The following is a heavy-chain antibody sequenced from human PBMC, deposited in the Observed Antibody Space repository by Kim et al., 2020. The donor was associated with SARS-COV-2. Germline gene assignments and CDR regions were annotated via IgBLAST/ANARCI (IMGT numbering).Heavy chain of an antibody. V-gene: IGHV1-69*13. CDR2: IIPIFGTA. J-gene: IGHJ6*02. Sequence: SVKVSCKASGGTFSSYAISWVRQAPGQGLEWMGGIIPIFGTANYAQKFQGRVTITADESTSTAYMELSSLRSEDTAVYYCARDPPTVTSYYYYGMDVWGQGTTVTVSS. CDR1: GGTFSSYA. D-gene: IGHD4-4*01. CDR3: ARDPPTVTSYYYYGMDV.